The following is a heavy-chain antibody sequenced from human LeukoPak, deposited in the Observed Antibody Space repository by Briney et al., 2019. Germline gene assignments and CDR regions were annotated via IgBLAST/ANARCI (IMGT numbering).Heavy chain of an antibody. D-gene: IGHD2-15*01. CDR1: GFTFSSYS. CDR3: ARESAKLYPVV. CDR2: ISSSSSTI. Sequence: PWGSLRLSCAASGFTFSSYSMNWVRQAPGKGLEWVSYISSSSSTIYYADSVKGRFTISRDNAKNSLYLQMNSLRAEDTAVYYCARESAKLYPVVWGKGTTVTVSS. J-gene: IGHJ6*04. V-gene: IGHV3-48*01.